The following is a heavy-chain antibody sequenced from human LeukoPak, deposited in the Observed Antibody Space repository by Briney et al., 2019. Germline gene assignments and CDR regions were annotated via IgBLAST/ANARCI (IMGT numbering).Heavy chain of an antibody. V-gene: IGHV3-23*01. CDR1: GFTFSSYA. J-gene: IGHJ4*02. CDR2: ISGSGGST. CDR3: AKQLRRDFDY. Sequence: PGGSLRLSCAASGFTFSSYAMSSVRQAPGKGLEWVSAISGSGGSTYYADSVTGRFTISRDNSKNTLYLQMNSLRAEDTAVYYCAKQLRRDFDYWGQGTLVTVSS. D-gene: IGHD5-24*01.